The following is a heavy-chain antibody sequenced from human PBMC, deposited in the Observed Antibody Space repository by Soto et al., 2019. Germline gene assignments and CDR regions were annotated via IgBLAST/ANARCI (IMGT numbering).Heavy chain of an antibody. CDR3: ARGRLLYSSGWTYFDY. CDR1: GGSFSGYY. D-gene: IGHD6-19*01. V-gene: IGHV4-34*01. Sequence: QVQLQQWGAGLLKPSETLSLTCAVYGGSFSGYYWSWIRQPPGKGLEWIGEINHSGSTNYNPSLKSRVTISVDTSKNQFSRKLSSVTAADTAVYYCARGRLLYSSGWTYFDYWGQGTLVTVSS. J-gene: IGHJ4*02. CDR2: INHSGST.